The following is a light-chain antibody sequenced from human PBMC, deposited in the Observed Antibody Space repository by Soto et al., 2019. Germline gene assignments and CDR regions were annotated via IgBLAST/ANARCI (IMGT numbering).Light chain of an antibody. Sequence: QLVLTQPPSASGTPGQRVTISCSGSSSNIGSDYVYWFQQLPGTAPKLLIYTNYQRPSGVPDRFSGSKSGTSASLAISGLRSEDEADYWCAAWDARLSTWVFGGGTQLTVL. J-gene: IGLJ7*01. CDR2: TNY. CDR3: AAWDARLSTWV. V-gene: IGLV1-47*02. CDR1: SSNIGSDY.